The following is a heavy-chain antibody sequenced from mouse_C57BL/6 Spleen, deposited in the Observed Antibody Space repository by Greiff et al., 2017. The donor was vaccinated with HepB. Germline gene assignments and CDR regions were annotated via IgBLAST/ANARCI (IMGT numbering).Heavy chain of an antibody. CDR1: GYTFTSYG. CDR3: ARRVEYYFDY. J-gene: IGHJ2*01. V-gene: IGHV1-81*01. D-gene: IGHD1-1*01. Sequence: QVQLQQSGAELARPGASVKLSCKASGYTFTSYGISWVKQRTGQGLEWIGEIYPRSGNTYYNEKFKGKATLNADKSSSTAYMELRSLTSEDAAVYFCARRVEYYFDYWGQGTTLTVSS. CDR2: IYPRSGNT.